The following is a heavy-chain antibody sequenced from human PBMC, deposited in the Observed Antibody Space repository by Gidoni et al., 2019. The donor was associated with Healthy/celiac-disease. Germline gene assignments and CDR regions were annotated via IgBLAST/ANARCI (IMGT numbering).Heavy chain of an antibody. Sequence: QVQLVPSGAAVKKPGASVKVSCKASGYTFTGYYMHWVRQAPGQGLEWMGRINPNSGGTNYAQKFQGRVTMTRDTSISTAYMELSRLRSDDTAVYYCAREGLASSSFLDDYWGQGTLVTVSS. D-gene: IGHD6-6*01. V-gene: IGHV1-2*06. CDR2: INPNSGGT. CDR3: AREGLASSSFLDDY. CDR1: GYTFTGYY. J-gene: IGHJ4*02.